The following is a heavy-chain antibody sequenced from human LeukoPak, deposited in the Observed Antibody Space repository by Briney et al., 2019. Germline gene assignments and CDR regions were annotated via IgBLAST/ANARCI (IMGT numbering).Heavy chain of an antibody. J-gene: IGHJ4*02. D-gene: IGHD6-19*01. CDR2: ISYDGSTK. CDR3: ARAHAEQWLVSAL. CDR1: GFSFRTYA. V-gene: IGHV3-30-3*01. Sequence: GGSLRLPCAASGFSFRTYAMHWVRQAPGKGLEWVAFISYDGSTKYYADSVKGRFTISRDNSNNALSLQMNSLRVEDTAVYYCARAHAEQWLVSALWGQGTLVTVSS.